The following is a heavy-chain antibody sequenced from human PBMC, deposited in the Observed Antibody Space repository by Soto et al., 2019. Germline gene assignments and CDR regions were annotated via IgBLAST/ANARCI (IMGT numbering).Heavy chain of an antibody. J-gene: IGHJ4*02. CDR2: ISAYNGNT. D-gene: IGHD3-22*01. CDR1: GYTFTSYG. V-gene: IGHV1-18*01. Sequence: VKVSCKASGYTFTSYGISWVRQAPGRGLEWMGWISAYNGNTNYAQKLQGRVTMTTDTSTSTAYMELRSLRSDDTAVYYCAIKRTDYDSFAHYIDHWGQGTQVTVSS. CDR3: AIKRTDYDSFAHYIDH.